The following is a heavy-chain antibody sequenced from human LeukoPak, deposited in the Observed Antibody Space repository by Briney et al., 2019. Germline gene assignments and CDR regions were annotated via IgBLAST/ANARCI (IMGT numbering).Heavy chain of an antibody. CDR1: GFTFSTYA. CDR2: VRGSGTDT. D-gene: IGHD5-12*01. J-gene: IGHJ4*02. Sequence: GGSLRLSCAASGFTFSTYAMTWVRQAPAKGLEWVSAVRGSGTDTYYADSVKGRFTISRDNSKNTLYLQMNSLRAEDTAIYYCAKTSRRDSAYDSPFDYWGQGTLVTVSS. CDR3: AKTSRRDSAYDSPFDY. V-gene: IGHV3-23*01.